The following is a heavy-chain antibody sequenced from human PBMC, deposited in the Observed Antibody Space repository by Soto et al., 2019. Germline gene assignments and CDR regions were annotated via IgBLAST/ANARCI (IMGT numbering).Heavy chain of an antibody. J-gene: IGHJ6*02. Sequence: ASVKVSCKASGYTFTSYDINWVRQATGQGLEWMGWMNPNSGNTGYAQNFQGRVTMTRNTSISTAYMELSSLRSEDTAVYFCARMYSGYETTYYYYYGMDVLGQGTTVTVSS. CDR1: GYTFTSYD. CDR2: MNPNSGNT. CDR3: ARMYSGYETTYYYYYGMDV. D-gene: IGHD5-12*01. V-gene: IGHV1-8*01.